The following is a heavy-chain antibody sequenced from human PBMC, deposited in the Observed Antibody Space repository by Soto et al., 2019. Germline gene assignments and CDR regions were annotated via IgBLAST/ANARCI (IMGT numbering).Heavy chain of an antibody. J-gene: IGHJ3*02. V-gene: IGHV4-4*07. CDR2: IYTSGST. CDR3: ARDDGYSSSWYGAWGAFDI. D-gene: IGHD6-13*01. Sequence: PSETLSLTCTVAGGSISSYYWSWIRQRAGKGLEWIGRIYTSGSTTYNPSLKSRVTMSVDTSKNQFSLKLSSVTAADTAVYYCARDDGYSSSWYGAWGAFDIWGQGTMVTVSS. CDR1: GGSISSYY.